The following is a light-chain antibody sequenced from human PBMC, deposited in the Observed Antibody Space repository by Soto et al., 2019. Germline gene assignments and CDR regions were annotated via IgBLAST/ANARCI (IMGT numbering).Light chain of an antibody. CDR2: SNI. CDR1: SSDIGAGYD. J-gene: IGLJ3*02. Sequence: QSVLTQPPSMSGAPGQRVTISCTGSSSDIGAGYDVHWYQQFPGTAPKLLIYSNINRPLEVPDRFSGSKSGTSASLAITGLQAEDEADYYCQSYDSSLGGSKGVFGGGTKLTVL. V-gene: IGLV1-40*01. CDR3: QSYDSSLGGSKGV.